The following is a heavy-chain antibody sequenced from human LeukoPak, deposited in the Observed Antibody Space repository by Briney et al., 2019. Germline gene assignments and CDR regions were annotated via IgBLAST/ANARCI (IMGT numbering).Heavy chain of an antibody. Sequence: GASVKVSCKASGYTFTSYYMHWVRQAPGQGLEWMGIINPSGGSTSYAQKFQGRVTMTRDTSTSTVYMELSSLRSGDTAVYYCARDPITMIVVVPDAFDIWGQGTMVTVSS. CDR3: ARDPITMIVVVPDAFDI. D-gene: IGHD3-22*01. CDR1: GYTFTSYY. CDR2: INPSGGST. V-gene: IGHV1-46*01. J-gene: IGHJ3*02.